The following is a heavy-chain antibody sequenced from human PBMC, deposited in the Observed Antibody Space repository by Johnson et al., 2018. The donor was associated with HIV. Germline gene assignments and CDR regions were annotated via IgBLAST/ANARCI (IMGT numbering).Heavy chain of an antibody. J-gene: IGHJ3*02. V-gene: IGHV3-30*04. CDR1: GFTFNRYG. CDR3: ARDQRLIGYNFWSGYHVYAFDI. CDR2: TSFDERGK. D-gene: IGHD3-3*01. Sequence: QVQLVESGGGVVQPGRSLRLACVASGFTFNRYGLHWVRQAPGKGLEWVATTSFDERGKHYTDSVKGLFTISRDNSKNALYLQLNSLRPEDTALYYCARDQRLIGYNFWSGYHVYAFDIWGQGTMVTVSS.